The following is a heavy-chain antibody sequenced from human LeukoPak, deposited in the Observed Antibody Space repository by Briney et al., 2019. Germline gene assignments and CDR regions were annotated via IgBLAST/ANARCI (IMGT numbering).Heavy chain of an antibody. CDR1: GFTFSSYG. J-gene: IGHJ4*02. Sequence: GGSLRLSCAASGFTFSSYGMHWVRQAPGKGLEWVAVISYDGSNKYYADSVKGRFTISRDNSKNTLYLQMNSLSAEDTAVYYCAKDPRLWFGESTDLYYFDYWGQGTLVTVSS. V-gene: IGHV3-30*18. CDR3: AKDPRLWFGESTDLYYFDY. CDR2: ISYDGSNK. D-gene: IGHD3-10*01.